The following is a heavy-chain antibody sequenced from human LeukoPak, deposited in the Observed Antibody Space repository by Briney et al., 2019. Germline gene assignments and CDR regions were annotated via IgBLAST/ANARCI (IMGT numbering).Heavy chain of an antibody. CDR1: GFTFTTYS. V-gene: IGHV3-48*04. CDR2: ISSSGSSI. D-gene: IGHD6-13*01. Sequence: GGSLRLSCAASGFTFTTYSMNWVRQAPGKGLEWISYISSSGSSIYFAESVKGRFTISRDNAKNSLYLQMNSLRAEDTAVYYCARDSSSWENYFDYWGQGTLVTVSS. CDR3: ARDSSSWENYFDY. J-gene: IGHJ4*02.